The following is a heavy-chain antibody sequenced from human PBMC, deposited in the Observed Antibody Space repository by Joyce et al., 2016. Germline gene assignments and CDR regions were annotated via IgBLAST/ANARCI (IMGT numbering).Heavy chain of an antibody. CDR1: GFTFSSYG. D-gene: IGHD3-3*01. Sequence: QVQLMESGGGVVHPGRSLRLSCAASGFTFSSYGVHWVRQAPGKGLEWLAVISYDGSETYYEDSVTGRFTISRDNSKNTLYLQMNSLRPEDTAVYYCAKATSGHDCWSGYANYYYYGIDVWGQGTTVTVS. J-gene: IGHJ6*02. CDR3: AKATSGHDCWSGYANYYYYGIDV. CDR2: ISYDGSET. V-gene: IGHV3-30*18.